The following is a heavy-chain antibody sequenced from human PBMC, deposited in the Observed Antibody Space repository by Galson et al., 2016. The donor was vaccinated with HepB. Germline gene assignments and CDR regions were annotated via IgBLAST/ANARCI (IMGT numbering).Heavy chain of an antibody. J-gene: IGHJ4*02. D-gene: IGHD3-10*01. CDR1: GFTFEDFA. CDR3: VKDLVGTVSGDFGFED. Sequence: SLRLSCAVSGFTFEDFAMHWVRQAPGKGLEWVSVISWNGGTIGYADSVMGRFMISRDHVKNSRELQMNSLRPEDTALYFCVKDLVGTVSGDFGFEDWGRGTLVTVSS. CDR2: ISWNGGTI. V-gene: IGHV3-9*01.